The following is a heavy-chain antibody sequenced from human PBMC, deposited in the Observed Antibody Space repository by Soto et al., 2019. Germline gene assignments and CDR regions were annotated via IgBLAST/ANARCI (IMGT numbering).Heavy chain of an antibody. V-gene: IGHV4-39*01. CDR1: GGYIISSSYY. CDR2: IYYSGST. Sequence: PSETMSVTSTVAGGYIISSSYYWGWIRQPPGKGLEWIGSIYYSGSTYYNPSLKSRVTISVDTSKNQFSLKLSSVTAADTAVYYCASSHYYYYMDVWGKGTTVTVSS. CDR3: ASSHYYYYMDV. J-gene: IGHJ6*03.